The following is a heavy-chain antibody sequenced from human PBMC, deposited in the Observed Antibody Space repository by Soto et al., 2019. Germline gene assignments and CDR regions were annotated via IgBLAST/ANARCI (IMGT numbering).Heavy chain of an antibody. CDR2: FSFVGGIK. J-gene: IGHJ4*02. CDR3: AKDLPIAVAGTPIGPFDY. D-gene: IGHD6-19*01. V-gene: IGHV3-30*18. Sequence: GGSLRLSCAASGFTFSSYGMHWVRQAPGKGLEWVAVFSFVGGIKYYAYSVKGRFTISRDNSKNTLYLKMNSLRAEDTAVYYCAKDLPIAVAGTPIGPFDYWGQETLVTVSS. CDR1: GFTFSSYG.